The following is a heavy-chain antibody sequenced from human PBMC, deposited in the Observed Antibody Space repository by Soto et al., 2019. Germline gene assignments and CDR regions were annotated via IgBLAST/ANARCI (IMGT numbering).Heavy chain of an antibody. J-gene: IGHJ6*02. CDR1: GGSISSSSYY. CDR2: IYYSGST. V-gene: IGHV4-39*02. Sequence: PSETLSLTCTASGGSISSSSYYWGWIRQPPGEGLEWIGSIYYSGSTYYNPSLKSRVTISVDTSKNQFSLKLSSVTAADTAVYYCAREEHYYGSGKPYYYGMDVWGQGTTVTVSS. D-gene: IGHD3-10*01. CDR3: AREEHYYGSGKPYYYGMDV.